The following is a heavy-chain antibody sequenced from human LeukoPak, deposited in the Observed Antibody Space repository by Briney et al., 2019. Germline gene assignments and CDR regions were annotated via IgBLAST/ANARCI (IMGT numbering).Heavy chain of an antibody. CDR1: EFTFSSDA. J-gene: IGHJ4*02. Sequence: GGSLRLSCAASEFTFSSDAMSWVRQAPGKGLEWVSAISGSGGGTYYADSVKGRFTISRDNSRNTLYLQMNSLRAEDTAVYYCAKAPWGSSTSCYDYWGQGTLVTVSS. D-gene: IGHD2-2*01. CDR2: ISGSGGGT. CDR3: AKAPWGSSTSCYDY. V-gene: IGHV3-23*01.